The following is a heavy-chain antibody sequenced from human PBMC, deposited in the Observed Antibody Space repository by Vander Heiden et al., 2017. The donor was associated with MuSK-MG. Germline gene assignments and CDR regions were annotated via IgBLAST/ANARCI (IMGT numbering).Heavy chain of an antibody. J-gene: IGHJ6*02. V-gene: IGHV4-39*01. CDR1: GGPISSSRYY. CDR2: IYYSGST. D-gene: IGHD2-15*01. Sequence: QLPLQESGPGLVKPSETLSLPCTVSGGPISSSRYYGGWVRQPPGKGRGWMGSIYYSGSTYYNPSLKSRVTISVDTSKNQFSLKLSSVTAADTAVYYCARLYCSGGSCYSGYGMDVWGQGTTVTVSS. CDR3: ARLYCSGGSCYSGYGMDV.